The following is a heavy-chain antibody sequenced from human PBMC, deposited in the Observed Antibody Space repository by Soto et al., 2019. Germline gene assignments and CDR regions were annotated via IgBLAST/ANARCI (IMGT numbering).Heavy chain of an antibody. CDR3: AITVAKYSSSYGGWFDP. D-gene: IGHD6-13*01. CDR1: GGTFSSYT. V-gene: IGHV1-69*02. J-gene: IGHJ5*02. Sequence: QVQLVQSGAEVKKPGSSVKVSCKASGGTFSSYTISWVRQAPGQGLEWMGRIIPILGIANYAQKFQGRVTITADKSTSTAYMELSSLRSEDTAVYYCAITVAKYSSSYGGWFDPWGQGTLVTVSS. CDR2: IIPILGIA.